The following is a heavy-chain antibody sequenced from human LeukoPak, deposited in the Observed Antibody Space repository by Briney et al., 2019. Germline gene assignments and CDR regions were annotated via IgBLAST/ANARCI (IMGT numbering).Heavy chain of an antibody. CDR1: GYTFTGYY. J-gene: IGHJ4*02. V-gene: IGHV1-2*02. CDR3: ARVFQVGSGYDYGDY. Sequence: ASVKVSCKASGYTFTGYYMHWVRQAPGQGLEWMGWINPNSGGTNYAQKFQGRVTMTRDTSISTAYMELSRLRSDDTAVYYCARVFQVGSGYDYGDYWGQGTLVTVSS. D-gene: IGHD5-12*01. CDR2: INPNSGGT.